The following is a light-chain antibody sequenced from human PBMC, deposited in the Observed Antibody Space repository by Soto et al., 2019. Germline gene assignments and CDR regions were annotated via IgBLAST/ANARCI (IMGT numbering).Light chain of an antibody. CDR3: QNSNSTPRP. CDR1: QSISSY. Sequence: QMTQSPSSLSASVGDRVTITCRASQSISSYLNWYQQKPGKAPKLLIYAASSLQSGVPSRFSGSGSGTDFTLTISSLQPEDFETYYGQNSNSTPRPLGQGTLPEFK. CDR2: AAS. J-gene: IGKJ5*01. V-gene: IGKV1-39*01.